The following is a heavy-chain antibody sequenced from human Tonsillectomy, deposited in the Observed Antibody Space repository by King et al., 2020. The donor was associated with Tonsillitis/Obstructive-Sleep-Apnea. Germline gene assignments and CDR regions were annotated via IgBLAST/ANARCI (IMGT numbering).Heavy chain of an antibody. D-gene: IGHD2-2*01. CDR1: GSTFSNYY. Sequence: QLVQSGAEVKKPGASVKVSCKASGSTFSNYYIHWVRQAPGQGLEWMGIIDPSGGTSSYTQKFQGRVSMTRDTSTSTVYMELNSLRSDDTAVYYCARDHCGFTSCSFPSYSYMDVWGKGTSVTVSS. V-gene: IGHV1-46*01. CDR3: ARDHCGFTSCSFPSYSYMDV. CDR2: IDPSGGTS. J-gene: IGHJ6*03.